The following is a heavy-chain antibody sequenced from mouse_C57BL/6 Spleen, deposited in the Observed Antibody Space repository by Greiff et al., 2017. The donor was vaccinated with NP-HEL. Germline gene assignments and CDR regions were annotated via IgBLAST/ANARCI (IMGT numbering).Heavy chain of an antibody. V-gene: IGHV1-50*01. CDR2: IDPSDSYT. Sequence: QVQLQQPGAELVKPGASVKLSCKASGYTFTSYWMQWVKQRPGQGLEWIGEIDPSDSYTNYNQKFKGKATLTVDTSSSTAYMQLSSLTSEDSAVYYCARSGKFYYDYFDYWGQGTTLTVSS. J-gene: IGHJ2*01. D-gene: IGHD2-1*01. CDR1: GYTFTSYW. CDR3: ARSGKFYYDYFDY.